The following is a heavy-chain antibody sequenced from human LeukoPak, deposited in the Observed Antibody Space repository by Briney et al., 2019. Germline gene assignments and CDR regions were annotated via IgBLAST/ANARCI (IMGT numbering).Heavy chain of an antibody. CDR1: AFPFTNYR. Sequence: GPCLSPSCASSAFPFTNYRIRCARPHPRDPLECMAPIPSDGSNKYFADSVKGRFTISRDNSNNTWYLQMHSLRAEDTAVYYCAKDNVAAAGRYFDYWGQGTLVTVSS. V-gene: IGHV3-30*18. J-gene: IGHJ4*02. D-gene: IGHD6-13*01. CDR2: IPSDGSNK. CDR3: AKDNVAAAGRYFDY.